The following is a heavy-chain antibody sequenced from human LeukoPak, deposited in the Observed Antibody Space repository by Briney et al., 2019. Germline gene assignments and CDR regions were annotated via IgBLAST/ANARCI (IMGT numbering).Heavy chain of an antibody. Sequence: GGSLRLSCAASGFTFSSYAMSWVRQAPGKGLEWVSSISSSSTYIYYADSVKGRFTISRDNAKNSLYLQMNSLRAEDTAVYYCARAPWGSVAGAEYFQHWGQGTLVTVSS. V-gene: IGHV3-21*01. CDR1: GFTFSSYA. CDR2: ISSSSTYI. D-gene: IGHD6-19*01. CDR3: ARAPWGSVAGAEYFQH. J-gene: IGHJ1*01.